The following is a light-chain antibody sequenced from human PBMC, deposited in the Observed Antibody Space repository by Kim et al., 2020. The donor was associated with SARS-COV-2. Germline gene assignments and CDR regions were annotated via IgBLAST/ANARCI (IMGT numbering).Light chain of an antibody. CDR2: DAS. J-gene: IGKJ2*01. CDR1: QSVSSY. V-gene: IGKV3-11*01. CDR3: QQRSNWPPYT. Sequence: PGERATLSCRASQSVSSYLAWYQQKPGQAPRLLIYDASNRATGIPARFSGSGSGTDFTLTISSLEPEDFAVYYCQQRSNWPPYTFGQGTTL.